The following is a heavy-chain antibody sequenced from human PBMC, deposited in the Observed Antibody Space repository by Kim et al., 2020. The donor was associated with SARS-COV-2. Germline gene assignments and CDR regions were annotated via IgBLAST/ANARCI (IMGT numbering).Heavy chain of an antibody. D-gene: IGHD6-13*01. V-gene: IGHV4-59*01. J-gene: IGHJ3*02. Sequence: SETLSLTCTVSGGSISSYYWSWIRQPPGKGLEWIGYIYYSGSTNYNPSLKSRVTISVDTSKNQFSLKLSSVTAADTAVYYCARDLGVSAAGTYAFDIWGQGTMVTVSS. CDR1: GGSISSYY. CDR3: ARDLGVSAAGTYAFDI. CDR2: IYYSGST.